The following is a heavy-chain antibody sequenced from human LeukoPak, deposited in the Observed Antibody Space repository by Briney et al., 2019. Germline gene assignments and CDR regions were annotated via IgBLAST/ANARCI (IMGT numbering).Heavy chain of an antibody. V-gene: IGHV3-21*01. CDR3: ARSYYYDSSGYPAYFQH. Sequence: GGSLRLSCAASGFTFSSYSMNWVRQAPGKGLEWVSSISSSSSYIYYADSVKGRFTISRDNAKNSLYLQMNSLRAEDTAVYYCARSYYYDSSGYPAYFQHWGQGTLVTVSS. J-gene: IGHJ1*01. D-gene: IGHD3-22*01. CDR2: ISSSSSYI. CDR1: GFTFSSYS.